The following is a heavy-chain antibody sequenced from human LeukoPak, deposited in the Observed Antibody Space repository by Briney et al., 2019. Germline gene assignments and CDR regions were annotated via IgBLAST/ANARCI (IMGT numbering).Heavy chain of an antibody. Sequence: PGGSLRLSCAASGFTVGSTYMGWVRQAPGKGLEWASVLYIGGNTYYADSVKGRFTISRDNFQNTVYLQMNSLRDEDTAVYYCAKGLPQRSAFDIWGQGTMVTVSS. V-gene: IGHV3-53*01. CDR1: GFTVGSTY. J-gene: IGHJ3*02. CDR2: LYIGGNT. CDR3: AKGLPQRSAFDI.